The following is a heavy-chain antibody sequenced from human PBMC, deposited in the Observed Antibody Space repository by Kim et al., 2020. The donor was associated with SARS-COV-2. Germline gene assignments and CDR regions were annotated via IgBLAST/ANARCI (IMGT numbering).Heavy chain of an antibody. D-gene: IGHD6-6*01. V-gene: IGHV3-30*01. CDR3: AREYKQLACFDY. J-gene: IGHJ4*02. Sequence: YYRKPVRGRFTISRDNSKNTLYLQMNSLRAEDTAVYYCAREYKQLACFDYWGQGTLVTVSS.